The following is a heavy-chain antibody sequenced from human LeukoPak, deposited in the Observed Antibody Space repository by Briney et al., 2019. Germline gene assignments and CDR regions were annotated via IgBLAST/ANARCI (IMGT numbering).Heavy chain of an antibody. D-gene: IGHD3-3*01. CDR1: GGSISSDLYY. CDR2: FYNSGRT. CDR3: AKGDLEADWFDR. J-gene: IGHJ5*02. Sequence: SQTLSLTCTVSGGSISSDLYYWNWIRPPAGKGVVWIGRFYNSGRTNFNPSLKSRDTISADTSKNQFSLKLRSVTAADTAVYISAKGDLEADWFDRWGQGTLVIVST. V-gene: IGHV4-61*02.